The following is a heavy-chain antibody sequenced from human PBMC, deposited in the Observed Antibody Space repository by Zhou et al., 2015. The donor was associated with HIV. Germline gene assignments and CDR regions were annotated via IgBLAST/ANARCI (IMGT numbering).Heavy chain of an antibody. D-gene: IGHD2-15*01. Sequence: QVQLVQSGAEVKKPGSSVKVSCKASGGTFSSYVISWVRQAPGQGLEWMGGIIPIFGTANYVQKFQGRVTITADESTSTAYMELSSLKSEDTAVYYCASKNMVVAATRGWFDSVGPGNPGHRLL. J-gene: IGHJ5*01. CDR1: GGTFSSYV. V-gene: IGHV1-69*01. CDR3: ASKNMVVAATRGWFDS. CDR2: IIPIFGTA.